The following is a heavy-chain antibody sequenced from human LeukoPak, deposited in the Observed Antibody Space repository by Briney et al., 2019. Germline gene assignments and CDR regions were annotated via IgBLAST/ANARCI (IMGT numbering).Heavy chain of an antibody. J-gene: IGHJ3*02. CDR2: IYPGDSDT. V-gene: IGHV5-51*01. CDR3: AGHRAYGDYDVPDAFDI. CDR1: GYSFTSYW. D-gene: IGHD4-17*01. Sequence: GESLKISCKGSGYSFTSYWIGWVRQMPGKGLEWMGIIYPGDSDTRYSPSFQGQVTISADKSISTAYLQWSSLKASDTAMYYCAGHRAYGDYDVPDAFDIWGQGTMVTVSS.